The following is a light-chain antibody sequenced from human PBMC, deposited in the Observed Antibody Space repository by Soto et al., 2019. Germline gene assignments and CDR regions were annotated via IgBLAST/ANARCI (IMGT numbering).Light chain of an antibody. V-gene: IGKV1-5*03. CDR1: QSISSW. CDR2: KAS. J-gene: IGKJ1*01. CDR3: QQYNRLCT. Sequence: DIKMTQSPSTLSASVGDRVTITCRASQSISSWLAWYQQKPGKAPKLLIYKASSLESGVPSRVSGRGSGTEFTPTSSTLQPDDYATYYCQQYNRLCTFGQGTKVEIK.